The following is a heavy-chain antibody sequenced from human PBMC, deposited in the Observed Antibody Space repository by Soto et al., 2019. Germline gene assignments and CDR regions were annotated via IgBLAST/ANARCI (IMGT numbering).Heavy chain of an antibody. J-gene: IGHJ6*02. D-gene: IGHD2-15*01. CDR1: GGSFSNFY. V-gene: IGHV4-34*01. CDR2: INHSGST. Sequence: QVQLHQWGAGLLRPSETLSLTCAGYGGSFSNFYWSWIRQPPGQGLEWIGEINHSGSTNYNPSLKSRVTISVDTSKKKFSLKLRSVTAADTAVYYCARQDGGYGMDVWGHGTTVTVSS. CDR3: ARQDGGYGMDV.